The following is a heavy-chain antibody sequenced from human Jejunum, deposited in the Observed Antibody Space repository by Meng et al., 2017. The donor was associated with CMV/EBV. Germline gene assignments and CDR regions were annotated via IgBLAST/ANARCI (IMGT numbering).Heavy chain of an antibody. D-gene: IGHD3-16*01. CDR2: IQIIGHT. J-gene: IGHJ4*02. V-gene: IGHV4-4*07. CDR3: AGSRPGGGACDY. Sequence: QAQSRESGPVLVKPPDTLSPTSSVSGASIKNYNCNGVRQPAGHGLGLIVLIQIIGHTVYNPSLKSRVTVSLDSSKSQFSLTLNSVTAADTATYYCAGSRPGGGACDYWGQGILVTVSS. CDR1: GASIKNYN.